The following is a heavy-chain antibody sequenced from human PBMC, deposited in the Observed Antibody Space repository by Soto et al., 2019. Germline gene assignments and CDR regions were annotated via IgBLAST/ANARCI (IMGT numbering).Heavy chain of an antibody. D-gene: IGHD4-4*01. CDR3: ARDGLYSNRTPSREYYYYGMDV. CDR1: GFTFSSYA. CDR2: ISYDGSNK. J-gene: IGHJ6*02. V-gene: IGHV3-30-3*01. Sequence: QVQLVESGGGVVQPGRSLRLSCAASGFTFSSYAMHWVRQAPGKGLEWVAVISYDGSNKYYADSVKGRFTISRDNSKNTLYLQMYSRRAEDTAVYYCARDGLYSNRTPSREYYYYGMDVWGQGTTVTVSS.